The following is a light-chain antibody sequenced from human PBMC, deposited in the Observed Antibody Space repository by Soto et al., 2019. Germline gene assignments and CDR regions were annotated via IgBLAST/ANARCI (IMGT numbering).Light chain of an antibody. J-gene: IGKJ2*01. CDR2: GAS. CDR3: QQYNNWPPTT. V-gene: IGKV3-15*01. Sequence: EIVMTQSPATLSVSPGERATLSCRASQSVSSNLAWYQQKPGEAPRLLIYGASTRATGIPARFSGSGYGTELTLNISSLQSEDFAVYYCQQYNNWPPTTFGRHTKLEIK. CDR1: QSVSSN.